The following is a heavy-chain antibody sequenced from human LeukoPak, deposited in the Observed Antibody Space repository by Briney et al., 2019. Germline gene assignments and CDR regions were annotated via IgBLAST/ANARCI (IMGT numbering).Heavy chain of an antibody. CDR3: AKSSAYYYDSSGYYYLDN. CDR2: ISGSGGST. J-gene: IGHJ4*02. CDR1: GFTFSSYA. V-gene: IGHV3-23*01. D-gene: IGHD3-22*01. Sequence: GGSLRLSCAASGFTFSSYAMSWVRQAPGKGLEWVSAISGSGGSTYYTDSVRGRFTISKDNSKNTLYLHMNSLRAEDTAVYYCAKSSAYYYDSSGYYYLDNWGQGTLVTVSS.